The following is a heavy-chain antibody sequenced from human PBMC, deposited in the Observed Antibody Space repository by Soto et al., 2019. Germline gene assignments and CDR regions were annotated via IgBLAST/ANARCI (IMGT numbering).Heavy chain of an antibody. V-gene: IGHV4-34*01. Sequence: SETLSLTCAVYGGSFSGYYWSWIRQPPGKGLEWIGEINHSGSTNYNPSLKSRVTISVDTSKNQFSLKLSSVTAADTAVYYCARERGDMGGIQAKYYFDYWGQGTLVTVSS. J-gene: IGHJ4*02. CDR3: ARERGDMGGIQAKYYFDY. CDR2: INHSGST. D-gene: IGHD2-15*01. CDR1: GGSFSGYY.